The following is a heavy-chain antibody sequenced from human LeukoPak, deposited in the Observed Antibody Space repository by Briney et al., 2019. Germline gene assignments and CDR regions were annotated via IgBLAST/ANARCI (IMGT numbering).Heavy chain of an antibody. Sequence: SETLSLTCTVSGGSISSYYWSWIRQPPGKGLEWIGYIYYSGSTNYNPSLKSRVTISVDTSKNQFSLKLSSVTAADTAVYYCARDSRGWSFDYWGQGTLVTVSS. V-gene: IGHV4-59*01. J-gene: IGHJ4*02. CDR2: IYYSGST. CDR1: GGSISSYY. CDR3: ARDSRGWSFDY. D-gene: IGHD6-19*01.